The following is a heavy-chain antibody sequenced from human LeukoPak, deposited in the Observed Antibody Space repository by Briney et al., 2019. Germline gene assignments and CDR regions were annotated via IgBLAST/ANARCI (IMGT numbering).Heavy chain of an antibody. V-gene: IGHV3-23*01. CDR3: AKERNSGWYSPFDF. CDR1: GFTFNSYA. J-gene: IGHJ4*02. D-gene: IGHD6-13*01. CDR2: ISGSGINT. Sequence: PGGSLRLSCAAPGFTFNSYAMSWVRQAPGKGLDWVSGISGSGINTYYADSVMGRFTISRDNSKNTLYLQLNSLRVEDTAVYYCAKERNSGWYSPFDFWGRGTLVTVSS.